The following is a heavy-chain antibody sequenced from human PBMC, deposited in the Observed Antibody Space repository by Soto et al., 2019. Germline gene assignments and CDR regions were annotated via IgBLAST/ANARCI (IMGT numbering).Heavy chain of an antibody. CDR2: INSDGSTT. V-gene: IGHV3-74*01. J-gene: IGHJ6*02. Sequence: RRLSCAASGFTFSSYWMHWVRQAPGKGLVWVSRINSDGSTTSYADSVKGRFTISRDNAKNTLYLQMNSLRAEDTAVYYCARVVYGMDVWGQGTTVTVSS. CDR1: GFTFSSYW. CDR3: ARVVYGMDV.